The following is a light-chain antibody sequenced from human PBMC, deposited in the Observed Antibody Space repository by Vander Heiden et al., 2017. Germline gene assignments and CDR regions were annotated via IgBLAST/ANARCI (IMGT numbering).Light chain of an antibody. Sequence: SYELTQPPSVSVSPGQTASITCSGDKLGDKYAYWYQQKPGQSPVLVIYQDSKRPSGIPERFSGSNSGNTATLTISGTHTMDEADYYCQAWDSFVVFGGVTKLTVL. V-gene: IGLV3-1*01. CDR1: KLGDKY. J-gene: IGLJ2*01. CDR2: QDS. CDR3: QAWDSFVV.